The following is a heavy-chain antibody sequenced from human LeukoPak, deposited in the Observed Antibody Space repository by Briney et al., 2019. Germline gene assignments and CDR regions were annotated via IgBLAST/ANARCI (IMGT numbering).Heavy chain of an antibody. J-gene: IGHJ4*02. CDR3: ATGPPNSNGWFYYFDY. D-gene: IGHD6-19*01. CDR2: ISGSGGST. Sequence: GGSLRLSCAASGFTFSSYAMSWVRQAPGRGLEWVSAISGSGGSTYYADSVKGRFTISRDNSKNTLFLQMTSLNTEDTAIYYCATGPPNSNGWFYYFDYWGQGTLVTVSS. V-gene: IGHV3-23*01. CDR1: GFTFSSYA.